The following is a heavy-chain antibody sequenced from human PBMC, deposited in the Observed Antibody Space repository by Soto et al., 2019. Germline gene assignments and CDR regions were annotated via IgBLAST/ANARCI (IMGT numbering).Heavy chain of an antibody. V-gene: IGHV1-18*01. CDR2: INGYTGNT. CDR1: GYTFTSYG. CDR3: ARSWVTGKGGIDV. Sequence: QVQLVQSGAEVKKPGASVKVSCKASGYTFTSYGLSWVRQAPGQGLEWMGWINGYTGNTNYAQKFQGRVTMTPDTSRNTAYLDLWTLISDDTAVYYCARSWVTGKGGIDVWGQGTTVTVAS. J-gene: IGHJ6*02. D-gene: IGHD3-16*01.